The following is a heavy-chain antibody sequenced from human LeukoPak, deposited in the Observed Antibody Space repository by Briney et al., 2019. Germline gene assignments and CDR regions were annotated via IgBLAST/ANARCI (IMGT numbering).Heavy chain of an antibody. D-gene: IGHD6-19*01. CDR2: MSGSGGGT. CDR1: GFTFSSYA. V-gene: IGHV3-23*01. J-gene: IGHJ4*02. Sequence: PGGSLRLSCAASGFTFSSYAMNWVRQAPGKGLEWVSVMSGSGGGTYYADSVKGRFTISRDNSKNTLYLQMNSLRAEDTAVYYCAGSYSSGWYGDYWGQGTLVTVSS. CDR3: AGSYSSGWYGDY.